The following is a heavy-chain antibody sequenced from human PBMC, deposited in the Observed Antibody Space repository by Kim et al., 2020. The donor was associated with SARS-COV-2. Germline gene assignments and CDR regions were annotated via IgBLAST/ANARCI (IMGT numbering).Heavy chain of an antibody. D-gene: IGHD3-10*01. CDR1: GFTFSSYG. J-gene: IGHJ6*02. Sequence: GGSLRLSCAASGFTFSSYGMHWVRQAPGKGLEWVAVISYDGSNKYYADSVKGRFTISRDNSKNTLYLQMNSLRAEDTAVYYCAKDGRYIGKYYYYYYGMDVWGQGTTVTVSS. CDR2: ISYDGSNK. V-gene: IGHV3-30*18. CDR3: AKDGRYIGKYYYYYYGMDV.